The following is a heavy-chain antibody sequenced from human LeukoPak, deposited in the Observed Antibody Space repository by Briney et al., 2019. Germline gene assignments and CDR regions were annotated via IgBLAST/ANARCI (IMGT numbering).Heavy chain of an antibody. CDR3: ARDLIDSSGYQNAFDI. D-gene: IGHD3-22*01. CDR2: ISSSSYI. CDR1: GFTFSSYS. J-gene: IGHJ3*02. V-gene: IGHV3-21*01. Sequence: GGSLRLSCAASGFTFSSYSMNWVRQAPGKGLEWVSSISSSSYIYYADSVKGRFTISRDNAKNSLYLQMNSLRAEDTAVYYCARDLIDSSGYQNAFDIWGQGTMVTVSS.